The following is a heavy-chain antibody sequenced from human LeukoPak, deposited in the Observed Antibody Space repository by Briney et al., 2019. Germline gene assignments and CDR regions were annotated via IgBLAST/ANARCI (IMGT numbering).Heavy chain of an antibody. CDR3: VRDRRDTTMA. D-gene: IGHD5-18*01. Sequence: GGSLRLSCAASGFTFSNYAMSWVRQAPGKGLEWVSVIYDVGRTYYADSVKGRFTISRDNSKNTLYLQMNSLRAKDTAVYYCVRDRRDTTMAWGQGTLVTVPS. J-gene: IGHJ5*02. CDR2: IYDVGRT. V-gene: IGHV3-53*01. CDR1: GFTFSNYA.